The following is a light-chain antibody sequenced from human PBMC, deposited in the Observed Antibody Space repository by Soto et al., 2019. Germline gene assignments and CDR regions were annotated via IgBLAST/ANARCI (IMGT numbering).Light chain of an antibody. Sequence: QSVLTQPASMSGSPGQSITISCTGTTRDIGNYNFVSWYQQHPGKAPKLMIFEVSRRPSGVSNRFSGSKSGNTASLTISGLQPEHEADYHCCSYADSSNFVFGGGTKLTVL. CDR2: EVS. CDR3: CSYADSSNFV. J-gene: IGLJ2*01. CDR1: TRDIGNYNF. V-gene: IGLV2-23*02.